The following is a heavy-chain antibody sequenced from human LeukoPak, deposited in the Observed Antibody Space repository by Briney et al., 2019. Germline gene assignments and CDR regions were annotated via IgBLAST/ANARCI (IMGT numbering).Heavy chain of an antibody. Sequence: PSETLSLTCTVSGGSISSYYWSWIRQPPGKGLEWIGYIYYSGSTNYNPSLKSRVTISVDTSKNQFSLRLSSVTAADTAVYYCASGIRSYYFDYWGQGTLVTVSS. CDR2: IYYSGST. CDR3: ASGIRSYYFDY. CDR1: GGSISSYY. V-gene: IGHV4-59*08. J-gene: IGHJ4*02.